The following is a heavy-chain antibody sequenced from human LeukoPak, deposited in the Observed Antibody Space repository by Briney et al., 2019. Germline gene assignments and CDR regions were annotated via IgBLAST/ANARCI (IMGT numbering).Heavy chain of an antibody. CDR1: GFTVSTTL. CDR2: IYDDGRS. Sequence: GGSLRLTCTVSGFTVSTTLMDWVRQAPGKGLEWVSVIYDDGRSVYADSVRGRFTISRDNSKNTLYLQMNSLRAEDTAVYYCARIASGSYADCWGQGTLVTVSS. J-gene: IGHJ4*02. D-gene: IGHD1-26*01. CDR3: ARIASGSYADC. V-gene: IGHV3-66*01.